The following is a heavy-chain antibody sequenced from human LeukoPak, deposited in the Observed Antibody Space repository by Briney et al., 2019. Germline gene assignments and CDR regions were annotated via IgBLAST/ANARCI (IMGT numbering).Heavy chain of an antibody. CDR1: GFTFSSYA. CDR2: ISGSGGST. J-gene: IGHJ4*02. D-gene: IGHD3-16*02. Sequence: GGSLRLSCAASGFTFSSYAISWVRPAPGKRLEWVSAISGSGGSTYYADSVKGRFTISRDNSKNTLYLQMNSLRAEDTAVYYCAKELMPWGSYPFDYWGQGNLVTVSS. CDR3: AKELMPWGSYPFDY. V-gene: IGHV3-23*01.